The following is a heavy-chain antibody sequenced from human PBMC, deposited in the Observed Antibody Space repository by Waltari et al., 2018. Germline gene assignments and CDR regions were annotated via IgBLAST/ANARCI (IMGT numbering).Heavy chain of an antibody. J-gene: IGHJ5*02. V-gene: IGHV3-49*05. D-gene: IGHD2-15*01. Sequence: EVQLVESGGGLVKPGRSLRLSCTASGFTFGDYAMSCFRPAPGKGLEWVGFIRSKSYGGTTEYAASVKGRFTISRDDSKSIAYLQMNSLKTEDTAVYYCTRNPRRYCSGGSCGGFDPWGQGTLVTVSS. CDR3: TRNPRRYCSGGSCGGFDP. CDR1: GFTFGDYA. CDR2: IRSKSYGGTT.